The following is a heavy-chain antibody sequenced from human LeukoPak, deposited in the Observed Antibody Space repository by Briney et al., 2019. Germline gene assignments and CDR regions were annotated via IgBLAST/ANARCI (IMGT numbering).Heavy chain of an antibody. J-gene: IGHJ6*02. Sequence: GGSLRLSCAASGFTFSTYWMHWVRQAPGKGLVWVSRINSDGRSTSYADSVKGRFTISRDNSKNTLYLQMNSLRAEDTAVYYCARDYGSGSYPYYYYGMDVWGQGTTVTVSS. CDR1: GFTFSTYW. CDR3: ARDYGSGSYPYYYYGMDV. CDR2: INSDGRST. D-gene: IGHD3-10*01. V-gene: IGHV3-74*01.